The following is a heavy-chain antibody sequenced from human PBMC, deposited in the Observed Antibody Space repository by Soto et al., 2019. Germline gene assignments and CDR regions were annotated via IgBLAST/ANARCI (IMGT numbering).Heavy chain of an antibody. Sequence: PGGSLRLSCAASGFTFSTYAMSWVRQAPGKGLEWVSAISGSSGSTYYADSVKGRFTISRDNSKSTLYLQMNSLRAEDTAVYYCAKSISGHYYYYYGMDVWGQGTTVTVSS. CDR1: GFTFSTYA. V-gene: IGHV3-23*01. D-gene: IGHD6-19*01. J-gene: IGHJ6*02. CDR3: AKSISGHYYYYYGMDV. CDR2: ISGSSGST.